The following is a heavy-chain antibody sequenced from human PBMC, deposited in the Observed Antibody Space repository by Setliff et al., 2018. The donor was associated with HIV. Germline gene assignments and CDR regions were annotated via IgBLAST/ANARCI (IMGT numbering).Heavy chain of an antibody. V-gene: IGHV2-70*11. D-gene: IGHD1-26*01. J-gene: IGHJ4*02. CDR1: GFSLSTSGMC. CDR2: IDWDDDK. CDR3: VRMISYSPYFDY. Sequence: SGPTLVNPIQSLTLTCTFSGFSLSTSGMCVSWIRQPPGKALEWLARIDWDDDKYYSTSLKTRLTISKDTSKNQVVLTMTNMDPVDTATYYCVRMISYSPYFDYWGQGTLVTVPS.